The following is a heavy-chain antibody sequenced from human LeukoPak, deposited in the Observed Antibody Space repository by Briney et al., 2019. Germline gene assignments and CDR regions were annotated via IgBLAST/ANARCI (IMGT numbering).Heavy chain of an antibody. Sequence: SETLSLTCTVSGYSISSGYYWGWIRQPPGKGLEWIGSICHSGSTNYNPSLKSRVTISVDTSKNQFSLKLNSVTAADTAVYYCARSGGYDILTGYYRDYWGRGTLVTVSS. V-gene: IGHV4-38-2*02. CDR2: ICHSGST. CDR1: GYSISSGYY. CDR3: ARSGGYDILTGYYRDY. D-gene: IGHD3-9*01. J-gene: IGHJ4*02.